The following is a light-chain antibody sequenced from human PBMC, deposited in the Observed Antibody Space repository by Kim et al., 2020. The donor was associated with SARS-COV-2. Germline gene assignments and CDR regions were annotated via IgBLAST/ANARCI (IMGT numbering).Light chain of an antibody. J-gene: IGKJ1*01. CDR1: QHVWGNY. CDR2: GAS. V-gene: IGKV3-20*01. CDR3: QQYGSSPPT. Sequence: EIVLTQSPGTLSLSPGERATLSCRASQHVWGNYLAWFQQRPGQAPRLLIYGASSRATAIPDRFSGGGSGTDFTLTISRLEPEDFAVYSCQQYGSSPPTFGQGTRVEIK.